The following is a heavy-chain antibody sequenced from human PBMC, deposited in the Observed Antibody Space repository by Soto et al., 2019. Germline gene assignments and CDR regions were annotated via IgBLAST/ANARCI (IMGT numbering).Heavy chain of an antibody. CDR3: AYLRGFTGYPGD. CDR2: IYYSGLT. V-gene: IGHV4-31*03. CDR1: GGSMRSEGYY. Sequence: SETLSLTCSVSGGSMRSEGYYWSWIRQHPGKGLEWIGYIYYSGLTDYNPSLKSRLTISVDKSKNEFYLKMRSVTAADTAVYYCAYLRGFTGYPGDWGQVTLVPVSS. J-gene: IGHJ4*02. D-gene: IGHD3-16*01.